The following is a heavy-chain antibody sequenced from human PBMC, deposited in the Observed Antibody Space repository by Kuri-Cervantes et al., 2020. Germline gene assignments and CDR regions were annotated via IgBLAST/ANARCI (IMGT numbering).Heavy chain of an antibody. D-gene: IGHD5-18*01. V-gene: IGHV4-59*12. Sequence: ESLKISCAVYGGSFSGYYWSWIRQPPGKGLEWIGYIYYSGSTNYNPSLKSRVTISVDTSKNQFSLKLSSVTAADTAVYYCARDQVYSYGAGRIDYWGQGTLVTVSS. J-gene: IGHJ4*02. CDR2: IYYSGST. CDR3: ARDQVYSYGAGRIDY. CDR1: GGSFSGYY.